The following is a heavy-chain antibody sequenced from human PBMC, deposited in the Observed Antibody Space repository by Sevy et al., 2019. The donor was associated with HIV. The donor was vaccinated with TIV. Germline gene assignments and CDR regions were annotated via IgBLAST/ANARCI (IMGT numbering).Heavy chain of an antibody. J-gene: IGHJ4*02. CDR1: GGSISSSSYY. CDR2: IYYSGST. V-gene: IGHV4-39*01. D-gene: IGHD7-27*01. Sequence: SETLSLTCTVSGGSISSSSYYWGWIRQPPGKGLEWIGGIYYSGSTYYNPSLKSRVTISVDTSKNQCSLKLSSVTAADTAVYYCARQAVANWGGHFDYWGQGTLVTVSS. CDR3: ARQAVANWGGHFDY.